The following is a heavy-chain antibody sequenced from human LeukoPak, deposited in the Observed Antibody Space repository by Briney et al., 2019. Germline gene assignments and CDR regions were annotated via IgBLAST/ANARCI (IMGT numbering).Heavy chain of an antibody. V-gene: IGHV3-74*01. J-gene: IGHJ4*02. D-gene: IGHD5-12*01. Sequence: GGSLRLSCAASGFTFSSYWMHWVRQAPGKGLVWVSRINTDGSSTRYADSVKGRFTIARDNAKNTLYLEMNSLRAEDTAVYYCARELSGDDSENPFDYWGQGTLVTVSS. CDR3: ARELSGDDSENPFDY. CDR1: GFTFSSYW. CDR2: INTDGSST.